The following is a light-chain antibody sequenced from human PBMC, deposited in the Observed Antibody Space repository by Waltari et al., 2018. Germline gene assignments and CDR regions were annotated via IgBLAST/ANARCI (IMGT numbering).Light chain of an antibody. CDR3: QHRSNWPPS. V-gene: IGKV3-11*01. J-gene: IGKJ2*01. Sequence: EIVLTQSPATLSLSPGERATLSCRASQSIGSYLAWYQQKPCLAPRLLIDDASNRATGIPARFSGSGSGTDFTLTISSLEPEDFAVYYCQHRSNWPPSFGQGTKVEIE. CDR2: DAS. CDR1: QSIGSY.